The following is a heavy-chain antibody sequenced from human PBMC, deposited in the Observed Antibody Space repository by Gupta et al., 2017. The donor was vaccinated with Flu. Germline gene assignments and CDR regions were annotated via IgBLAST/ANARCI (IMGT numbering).Heavy chain of an antibody. CDR3: ARDIKMVAATYGMDV. CDR1: GYSFTNHY. V-gene: IGHV1-46*01. D-gene: IGHD2-15*01. J-gene: IGHJ6*01. Sequence: QVQLVQSGAEVKKPGASVKVSCKASGYSFTNHYINWVRQAPGQGLGLMGIMNPTGGTTDYAQKFQDRVTMTRDTSTGTAYMELGSLRSDDTAIYYCARDIKMVAATYGMDVWGQGTAVTVSS. CDR2: MNPTGGTT.